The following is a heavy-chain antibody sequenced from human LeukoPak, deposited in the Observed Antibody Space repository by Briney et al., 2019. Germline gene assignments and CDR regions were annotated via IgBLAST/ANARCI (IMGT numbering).Heavy chain of an antibody. Sequence: SETLSLTCTVSGGPISNYYWSWIRQPPGKGLEWIGYIYYSGSTNYNPSLNGRVTISVDTSENQFFLKLSSVTAADTAVYYCARDNPIRGGNSLDYWGQGTLVTVSS. J-gene: IGHJ4*02. V-gene: IGHV4-59*01. CDR1: GGPISNYY. CDR2: IYYSGST. D-gene: IGHD4-23*01. CDR3: ARDNPIRGGNSLDY.